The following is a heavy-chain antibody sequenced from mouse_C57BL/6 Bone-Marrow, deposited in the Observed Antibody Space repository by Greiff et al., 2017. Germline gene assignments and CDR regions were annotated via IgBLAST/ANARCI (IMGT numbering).Heavy chain of an antibody. J-gene: IGHJ2*01. CDR3: ARGRGTTVLDY. V-gene: IGHV1-55*01. CDR2: IYPGSGST. D-gene: IGHD1-1*01. CDR1: GYTFTRYW. Sequence: QVQLQQPGAELVKPGASVKMSCKASGYTFTRYWITWVKQRPGQGLEWIGDIYPGSGSTNYNEKFKSKATLTVDTSSSTAYMQLSSLTSEDSAVYDCARGRGTTVLDYWGQGTTLTVSS.